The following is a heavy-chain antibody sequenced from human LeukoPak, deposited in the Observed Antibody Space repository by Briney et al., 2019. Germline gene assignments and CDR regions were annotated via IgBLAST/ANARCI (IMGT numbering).Heavy chain of an antibody. CDR1: GFTFSSNW. D-gene: IGHD6-13*01. J-gene: IGHJ3*02. CDR3: AKDTDSSSWYGFLGPAAFDI. Sequence: PGGSLRLSCAASGFTFSSNWMHWVRQAPGKGLVWVSRINSDGSSTSYADSVKGRFTISRDNAKNTLYLQMNSLRAEDTALYYCAKDTDSSSWYGFLGPAAFDIWGQGTMVTVSS. CDR2: INSDGSST. V-gene: IGHV3-74*01.